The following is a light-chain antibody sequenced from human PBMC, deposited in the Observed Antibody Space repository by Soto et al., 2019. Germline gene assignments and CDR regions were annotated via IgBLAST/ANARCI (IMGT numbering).Light chain of an antibody. Sequence: EIVLTQSPGTLSLSPGERATLSCRASQSVSSSYLAWYQQKPGQAPRLLIYATSNRATGIPDRFSGSGSGADFTLTISRLEPEDFAVYYCQQYGNSPVFTFGP. CDR3: QQYGNSPVFT. V-gene: IGKV3-20*01. J-gene: IGKJ3*01. CDR2: ATS. CDR1: QSVSSSY.